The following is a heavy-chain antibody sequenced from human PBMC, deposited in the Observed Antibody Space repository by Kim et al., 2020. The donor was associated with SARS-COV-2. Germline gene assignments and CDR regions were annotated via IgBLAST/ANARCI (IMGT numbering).Heavy chain of an antibody. J-gene: IGHJ4*02. Sequence: GGSLRLSCAASGFTFSNYGVSWVRQAPGKGLEWVSAISVGGVTDYADSVRVRFTTSRDNPKSTVYLQMNSLIADDTAGYYCAGICGTTSFSDDYLGQG. CDR1: GFTFSNYG. D-gene: IGHD2-2*01. CDR2: ISVGGVT. CDR3: AGICGTTSFSDDY. V-gene: IGHV3-23*01.